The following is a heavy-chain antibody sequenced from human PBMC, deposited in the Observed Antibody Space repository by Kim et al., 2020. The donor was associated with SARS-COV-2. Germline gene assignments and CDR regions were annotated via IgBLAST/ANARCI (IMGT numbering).Heavy chain of an antibody. Sequence: GESLKISCKGSGYSFTSYWIGWVRQMPGKGLEWMGIIYPGDSDTRYSPSFQGQVTISADKSISTAYLQWSSLKASDTAMYYCARQRYGGSSWYYGMDVWGQGTTVTVSS. V-gene: IGHV5-51*01. CDR3: ARQRYGGSSWYYGMDV. D-gene: IGHD6-13*01. CDR1: GYSFTSYW. CDR2: IYPGDSDT. J-gene: IGHJ6*02.